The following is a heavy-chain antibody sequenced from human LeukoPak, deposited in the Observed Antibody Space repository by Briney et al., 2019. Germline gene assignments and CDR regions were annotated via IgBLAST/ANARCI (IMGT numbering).Heavy chain of an antibody. CDR1: GFTLSIYL. CDR3: ARAGRGGAFDI. CDR2: INQDGREK. J-gene: IGHJ3*02. V-gene: IGHV3-7*05. Sequence: GGSLRLSCAASGFTLSIYLMTWVRQAPGKGLEWVSQINQDGREKYYVDSVKGRFTISRDNAKNSVTLQMNSLRADDTAMYYCARAGRGGAFDIWGQGTLVTVSS. D-gene: IGHD3-10*01.